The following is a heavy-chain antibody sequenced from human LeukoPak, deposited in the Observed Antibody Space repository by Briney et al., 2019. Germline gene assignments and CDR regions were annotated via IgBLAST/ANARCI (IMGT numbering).Heavy chain of an antibody. Sequence: PGGSLRLSCTASGFTFSTYAMSWVRQAPGKGLEWFSAITGGGDDTYYADSVKGRFTISRDNSKNPLYLRMNSLRVEDTAVYYCAKGSSSSRPYYFDYWGQGALVTVSS. D-gene: IGHD6-6*01. CDR1: GFTFSTYA. CDR2: ITGGGDDT. V-gene: IGHV3-23*01. CDR3: AKGSSSSRPYYFDY. J-gene: IGHJ4*02.